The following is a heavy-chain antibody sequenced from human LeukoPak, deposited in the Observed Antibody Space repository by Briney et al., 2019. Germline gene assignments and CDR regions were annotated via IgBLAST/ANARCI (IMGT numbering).Heavy chain of an antibody. CDR1: GGSISSNNYY. CDR3: ARVGTVTKTPLKNNWYFDL. D-gene: IGHD4-17*01. J-gene: IGHJ2*01. CDR2: MYYTGGT. V-gene: IGHV4-39*07. Sequence: PSETLSLTCIVSGGSISSNNYYWGWIRQPPGKGLEWIGSMYYTGGTYYNPSLKSRVTISVDTSKNQFSLKLSSVTAADTAVYYCARVGTVTKTPLKNNWYFDLWGRGTLVTVSS.